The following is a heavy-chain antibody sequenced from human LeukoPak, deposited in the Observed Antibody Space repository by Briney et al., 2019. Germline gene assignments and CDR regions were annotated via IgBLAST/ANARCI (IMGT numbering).Heavy chain of an antibody. V-gene: IGHV3-74*01. Sequence: GRCLRLSCTASGSTFSSYWMHWVRHAPGKGLVWVSRIVSDGSDTSHADSVKGRFTISRDNARNTLYLQMNSLRAEDTAVYYCARDHSVGSPFDSWGQGTLVTVSS. CDR2: IVSDGSDT. CDR3: ARDHSVGSPFDS. CDR1: GSTFSSYW. D-gene: IGHD5/OR15-5a*01. J-gene: IGHJ4*02.